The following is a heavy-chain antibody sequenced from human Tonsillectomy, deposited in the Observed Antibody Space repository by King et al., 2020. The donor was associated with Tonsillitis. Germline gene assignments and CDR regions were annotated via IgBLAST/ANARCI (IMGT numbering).Heavy chain of an antibody. CDR1: GYTFTSYY. CDR2: INPSAGST. Sequence: QLVQSGAEVTKPGASVKVSCKASGYTFTSYYMHWVRQAPGQGLEWMGIINPSAGSTSYAQKFQGRATMTRDTSTSTVCMELSSLTSEDTAVYYCARGQYYYDSSGYYPLYFDYWGQGTLITVSS. J-gene: IGHJ4*02. CDR3: ARGQYYYDSSGYYPLYFDY. V-gene: IGHV1-46*01. D-gene: IGHD3-22*01.